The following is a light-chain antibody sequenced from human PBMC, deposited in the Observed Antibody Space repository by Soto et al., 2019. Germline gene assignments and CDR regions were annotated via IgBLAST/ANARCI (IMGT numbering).Light chain of an antibody. CDR2: KAS. Sequence: DIQMTQSPSTLSASVGDRVTITCRASQSISSWLAWYQQKPGKAPKLLIYKASTLESGVPSRFSGSGSGTEFTHTISSLQPDDFATYHCQQYNSYPWTCGQGTKVEIK. CDR3: QQYNSYPWT. CDR1: QSISSW. V-gene: IGKV1-5*03. J-gene: IGKJ1*01.